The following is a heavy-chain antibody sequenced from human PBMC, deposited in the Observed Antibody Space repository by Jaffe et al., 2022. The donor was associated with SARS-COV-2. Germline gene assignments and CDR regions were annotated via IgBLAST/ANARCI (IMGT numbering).Heavy chain of an antibody. CDR2: IRQDGGET. CDR3: ARLFGDVTIFDY. Sequence: EVQLVESGGGLVQPGGSLRLSCVASGFSLGSYWMSWVRQAPGKGLEWVASIRQDGGETLYVDSVKGRITVARDNAKNSVFLLMSSLRAEDTAVYYCARLFGDVTIFDYWGQGTLVTVSS. D-gene: IGHD2-21*01. J-gene: IGHJ4*02. CDR1: GFSLGSYW. V-gene: IGHV3-7*01.